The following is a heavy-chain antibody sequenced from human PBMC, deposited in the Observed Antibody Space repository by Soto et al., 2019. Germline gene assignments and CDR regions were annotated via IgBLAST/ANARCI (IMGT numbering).Heavy chain of an antibody. D-gene: IGHD4-17*01. CDR3: AYGDYGY. Sequence: QVQLVESGGGVVQPGRSLRLSCAASGFTFSSYGMHWVRQAPGKGLEWVAVISYDGSNKYYADSVKGRFTISRDNSKNTLYLQMNSLRAEDSAVYYCAYGDYGYGGQGTLVTVSS. J-gene: IGHJ4*02. V-gene: IGHV3-30*03. CDR1: GFTFSSYG. CDR2: ISYDGSNK.